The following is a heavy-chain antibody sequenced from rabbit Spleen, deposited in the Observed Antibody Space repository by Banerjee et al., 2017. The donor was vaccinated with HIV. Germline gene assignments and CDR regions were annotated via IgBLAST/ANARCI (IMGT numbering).Heavy chain of an antibody. CDR3: ARSPWSHRGYSYGIANL. Sequence: QSLEESGGDLVKPGASLTISCTASGFDFSSDYWMSWVRQAPGKGLEWIGCIGSATAYTHYATWAKGRFTFSKTSSTTVTLQMTSLTAADTATYFCARSPWSHRGYSYGIANLWGPGTLVTVS. V-gene: IGHV1S40*01. J-gene: IGHJ4*01. CDR1: GFDFSSDYW. CDR2: IGSATAYT. D-gene: IGHD6-1*01.